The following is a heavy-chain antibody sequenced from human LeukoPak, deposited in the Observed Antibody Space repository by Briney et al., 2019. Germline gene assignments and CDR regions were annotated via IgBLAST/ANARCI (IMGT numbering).Heavy chain of an antibody. J-gene: IGHJ4*02. CDR1: GYTFTSYY. CDR3: ARETYYYDSSGYQADDY. Sequence: ASVKVSCNASGYTFTSYYMHCVPQAPGQGLEWRGIINPSGGSTSYAQKFQRRVTMTRDTSTSTVYMELSRLRSDDTAVYYCARETYYYDSSGYQADDYWGQGTLVTVSS. D-gene: IGHD3-22*01. V-gene: IGHV1-46*01. CDR2: INPSGGST.